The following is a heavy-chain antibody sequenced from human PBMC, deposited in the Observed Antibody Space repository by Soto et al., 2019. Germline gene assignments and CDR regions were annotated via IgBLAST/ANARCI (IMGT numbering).Heavy chain of an antibody. Sequence: ASVKVSCKASGYTFTGYYMHWVRQAPGQGLEWMGWINPNSGGTNYAQKFQGRVTMTRDTSISTAYMELSRLRSDDTAVYYCARGPGIAVAGTGPFDHWGQGTLVTVSS. CDR2: INPNSGGT. D-gene: IGHD6-19*01. J-gene: IGHJ4*02. V-gene: IGHV1-2*02. CDR1: GYTFTGYY. CDR3: ARGPGIAVAGTGPFDH.